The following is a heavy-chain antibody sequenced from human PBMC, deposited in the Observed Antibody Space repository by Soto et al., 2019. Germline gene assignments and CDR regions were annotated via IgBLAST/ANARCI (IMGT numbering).Heavy chain of an antibody. CDR1: KGTFNRDA. D-gene: IGHD6-19*01. J-gene: IGHJ5*02. CDR2: IIPMFGTA. Sequence: QEQLVQSGAEVKKPGSSVRVSCKASKGTFNRDAITWVRQVPGQGLEWMGGIIPMFGTADYAQKFQGRVTITADESPGTAYMELSSLRSEDTAVYYCASRAAVSVTSLWFDPWGQGTLVTVSS. V-gene: IGHV1-69*01. CDR3: ASRAAVSVTSLWFDP.